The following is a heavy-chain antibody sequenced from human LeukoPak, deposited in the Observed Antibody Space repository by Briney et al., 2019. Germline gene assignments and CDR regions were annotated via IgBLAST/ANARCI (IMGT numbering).Heavy chain of an antibody. V-gene: IGHV1-2*02. Sequence: RRASVKVSCKASGYTFTGYYMHWVRQAPGQGLEWMGWINPNSGGTNYAQKFQGRVTMTRDTSISTAYMELSRLRSDDTAVYYCARDILPGWIQLWPSFDYWGQGTLVTVSS. D-gene: IGHD5-18*01. J-gene: IGHJ4*02. CDR3: ARDILPGWIQLWPSFDY. CDR2: INPNSGGT. CDR1: GYTFTGYY.